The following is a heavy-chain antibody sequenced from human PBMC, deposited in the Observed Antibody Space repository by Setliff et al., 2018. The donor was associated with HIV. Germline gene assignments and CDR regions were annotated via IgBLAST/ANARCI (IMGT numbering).Heavy chain of an antibody. D-gene: IGHD2-8*02. J-gene: IGHJ4*02. V-gene: IGHV6-1*01. CDR3: ARSPPGVRIHWWNWFDY. Sequence: SQTLSLTCAISGDSVSSNSGSWNWIRQSPSRGLEWLGRTYYRSKWYNQYAVSLKSRISINPDTSKNQFSLQLNSVTPEDTAIYYCARSPPGVRIHWWNWFDYWGQGALVTVSS. CDR2: TYYRSKWYN. CDR1: GDSVSSNSGS.